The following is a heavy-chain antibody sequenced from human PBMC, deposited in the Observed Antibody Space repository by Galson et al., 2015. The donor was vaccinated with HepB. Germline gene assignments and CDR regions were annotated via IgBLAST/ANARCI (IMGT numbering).Heavy chain of an antibody. CDR2: IFPIFGTV. CDR3: ARESVRSTGENYFDY. D-gene: IGHD1-14*01. Sequence: SVKVSCKASGVNFSNYAITWVRQAPGQGLEWMGGIFPIFGTVNYAQKFQDRLTISADESTTTSYMELTGLKSEDTAMYYCARESVRSTGENYFDYWGQGSLVTVSS. V-gene: IGHV1-69*13. CDR1: GVNFSNYA. J-gene: IGHJ4*02.